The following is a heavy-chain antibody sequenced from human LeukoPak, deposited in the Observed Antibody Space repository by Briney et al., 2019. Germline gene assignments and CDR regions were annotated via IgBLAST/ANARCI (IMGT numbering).Heavy chain of an antibody. D-gene: IGHD5-24*01. Sequence: GSLRLSCAASGFTFSNYGMHWVRQAPGKGLEWVALIRYDGSDKYYVDSVKGRFTISRDNSRNILYLQMNSLTAEDTAVYYCAKNRVGHNYADAFEIWGQGTMVRVCS. CDR2: IRYDGSDK. J-gene: IGHJ3*02. V-gene: IGHV3-30*02. CDR3: AKNRVGHNYADAFEI. CDR1: GFTFSNYG.